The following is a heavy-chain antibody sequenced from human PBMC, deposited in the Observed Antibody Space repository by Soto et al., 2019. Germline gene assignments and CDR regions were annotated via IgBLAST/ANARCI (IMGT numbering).Heavy chain of an antibody. CDR3: ASSYYDSSGPRLYFDY. CDR1: GGSVSSGSYY. V-gene: IGHV4-61*01. CDR2: IYYSGST. J-gene: IGHJ4*02. D-gene: IGHD3-22*01. Sequence: TSETLSLTCTVSGGSVSSGSYYWSWIRQPPGKGLEWIGYIYYSGSTNYNPSLKSRVTISVDTSKNQFSLKLSSVTAADTAVYYCASSYYDSSGPRLYFDYWGQGTLVTVSS.